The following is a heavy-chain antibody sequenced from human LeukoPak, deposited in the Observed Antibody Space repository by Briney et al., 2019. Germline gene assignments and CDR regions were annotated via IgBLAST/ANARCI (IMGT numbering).Heavy chain of an antibody. J-gene: IGHJ4*02. CDR3: ARRGRTTDY. V-gene: IGHV4-39*01. Sequence: SETLSLTCTVSGGSISSSSYYWGWLRQPPGKGLEWIGSIYYSGSTYYNPSLKSRVTISVDTSKNQFSLKLSSVTAADTAVYYCARRGRTTDYWGQGTLVTVSS. D-gene: IGHD2/OR15-2a*01. CDR1: GGSISSSSYY. CDR2: IYYSGST.